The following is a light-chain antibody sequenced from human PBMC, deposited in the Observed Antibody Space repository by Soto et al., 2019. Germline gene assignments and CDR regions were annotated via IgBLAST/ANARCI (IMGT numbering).Light chain of an antibody. CDR2: SNN. CDR1: SSNIGSNT. V-gene: IGLV1-44*01. Sequence: QPVLTQPPSASGTPGQRVTIACSGSSSNIGSNTVNWYQQLPGTAPKVLIYSNNQRPSGVPDRFSGSKSATSASLAISGLQSDDEAEYYCAAWDDSLNGVVFGGGTKVTVL. CDR3: AAWDDSLNGVV. J-gene: IGLJ2*01.